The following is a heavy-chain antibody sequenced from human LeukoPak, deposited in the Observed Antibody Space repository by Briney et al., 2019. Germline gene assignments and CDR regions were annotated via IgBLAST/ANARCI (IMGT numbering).Heavy chain of an antibody. CDR3: AKNQGYCSGGSCYMGYYYYGMDV. CDR1: GFTFSSYI. D-gene: IGHD2-15*01. V-gene: IGHV3-64*04. Sequence: PGGSLRLSCSASGFTFSSYIMHWARQAPGKGLEYVSAITSNGDTTYYADSVKGRVTISRDNSKNTLYLQMNSLRAEDTAVYYCAKNQGYCSGGSCYMGYYYYGMDVWGQGTTVTVSS. J-gene: IGHJ6*02. CDR2: ITSNGDTT.